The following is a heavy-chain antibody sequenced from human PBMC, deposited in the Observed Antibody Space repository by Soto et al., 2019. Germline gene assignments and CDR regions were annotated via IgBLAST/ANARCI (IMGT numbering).Heavy chain of an antibody. Sequence: GASVKVSCKASGYTFTSYGIAWMRQAPGQGLEWMGWISAYNGNTDYAQKVHGGVTMTSDTSTGTAYMELGSLRSDDTAVYYCSRAGILTTPYYFDYWGQGALVTVSS. D-gene: IGHD4-4*01. V-gene: IGHV1-18*01. CDR1: GYTFTSYG. CDR2: ISAYNGNT. CDR3: SRAGILTTPYYFDY. J-gene: IGHJ4*01.